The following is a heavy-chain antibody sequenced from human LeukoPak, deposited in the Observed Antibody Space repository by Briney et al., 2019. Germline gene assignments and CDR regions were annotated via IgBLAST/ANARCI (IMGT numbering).Heavy chain of an antibody. Sequence: ASVKVSCKTSGFTFTSYGIIWVRQAPGQGLEWVGWISGYNGNTNYAQSLQGRVTITAVTSTTTVYMEVRSLRSDDTAVYYCARWGGPPRRSSDWLLYLDFWGQGALITVSS. CDR3: ARWGGPPRRSSDWLLYLDF. J-gene: IGHJ4*02. CDR2: ISGYNGNT. D-gene: IGHD3-9*01. CDR1: GFTFTSYG. V-gene: IGHV1-18*01.